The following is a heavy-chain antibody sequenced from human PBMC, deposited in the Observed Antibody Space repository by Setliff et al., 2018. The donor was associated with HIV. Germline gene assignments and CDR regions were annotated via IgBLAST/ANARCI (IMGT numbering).Heavy chain of an antibody. CDR3: VREVGYFDF. D-gene: IGHD1-26*01. V-gene: IGHV4-61*01. Sequence: SETLSLTCTVSGGSISNSRYYWSWIRQPPGKGLEWIGYIYFNGNTNFNPSLESRLTMSVDSSKNQFSLKLSSVTAADTAVYYRVREVGYFDFWGRGTLVTVSS. CDR2: IYFNGNT. J-gene: IGHJ2*01. CDR1: GGSISNSRYY.